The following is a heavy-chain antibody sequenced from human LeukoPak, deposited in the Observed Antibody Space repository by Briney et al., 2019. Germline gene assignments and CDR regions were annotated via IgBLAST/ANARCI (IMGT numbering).Heavy chain of an antibody. D-gene: IGHD2-2*01. V-gene: IGHV1-69*04. CDR2: IIPTLTIA. J-gene: IGHJ6*02. Sequence: GASVKVSCKASGGTFSSYAISWVRQAPGQGLEWMGRIIPTLTIANYAQKFQGRVTITADKSTSTAYMELSSLRSEDTAVYYCARLYCSSTSCFNYYYYYGMDVWGQGTTVTVSS. CDR3: ARLYCSSTSCFNYYYYYGMDV. CDR1: GGTFSSYA.